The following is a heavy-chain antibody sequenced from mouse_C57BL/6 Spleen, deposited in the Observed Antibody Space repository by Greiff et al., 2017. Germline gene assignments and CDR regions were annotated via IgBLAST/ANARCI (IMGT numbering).Heavy chain of an antibody. Sequence: VQLQQSGAELVRPGASVTLSCKASGYTFTDYEMHWVKQTPVHGLEWIGAIDPETGGTAYNQKFKGKAILTADKSSSTAYMELRSLTSEDSAVYYCTRRYYSNYKGNYFDYWGQGTTLTVSS. CDR3: TRRYYSNYKGNYFDY. D-gene: IGHD2-5*01. CDR2: IDPETGGT. J-gene: IGHJ2*01. V-gene: IGHV1-15*01. CDR1: GYTFTDYE.